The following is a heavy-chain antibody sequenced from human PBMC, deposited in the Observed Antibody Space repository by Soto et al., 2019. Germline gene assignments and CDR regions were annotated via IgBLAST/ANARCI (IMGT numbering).Heavy chain of an antibody. CDR1: GYTFTSYD. Sequence: ASVKVSCKASGYTFTSYDTYWVRQATGQGLEWMGWMNPNTGNSGYAQKFQGRVTVTSDTSINTVYIELSSLRSEDTAVYYCARRAETNGWNGFGADKYYFDFWGQGTLVTVSS. CDR3: ARRAETNGWNGFGADKYYFDF. J-gene: IGHJ4*02. V-gene: IGHV1-8*01. CDR2: MNPNTGNS. D-gene: IGHD1-1*01.